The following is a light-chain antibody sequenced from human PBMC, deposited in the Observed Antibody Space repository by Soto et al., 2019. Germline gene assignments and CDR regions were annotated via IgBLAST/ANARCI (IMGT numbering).Light chain of an antibody. CDR2: AAS. Sequence: EIVMTQSPATLSVSPGERATLSCRASQSVSSNLAWYQQKPGQAPRHLIYAASTRATGIPARFSGSGSGTEFTLTISSLQSEDFAVYYCQQYNNWPPWTFGQGTKVEIK. J-gene: IGKJ1*01. V-gene: IGKV3-15*01. CDR1: QSVSSN. CDR3: QQYNNWPPWT.